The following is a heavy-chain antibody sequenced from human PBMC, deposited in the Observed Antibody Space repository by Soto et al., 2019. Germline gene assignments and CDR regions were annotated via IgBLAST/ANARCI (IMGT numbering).Heavy chain of an antibody. CDR2: IYYSGST. CDR3: ARPYSNFQFDP. CDR1: GGSISSYY. Sequence: LSLTCTVSGGSISSYYWSWIRQPPGKGLEWIGYIYYSGSTNYNPSLKSRVTISVDTSKNQFSLKLSSVTAADTAVYYCARPYSNFQFDPWGQGTQVTVSS. V-gene: IGHV4-59*01. D-gene: IGHD4-4*01. J-gene: IGHJ5*02.